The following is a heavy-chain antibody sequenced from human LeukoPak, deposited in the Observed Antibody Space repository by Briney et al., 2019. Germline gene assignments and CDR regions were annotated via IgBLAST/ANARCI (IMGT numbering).Heavy chain of an antibody. D-gene: IGHD4-23*01. V-gene: IGHV4-59*01. CDR3: ARDNSAVPLTYCYFAL. J-gene: IGHJ2*01. Sequence: PPESLSLTCTVPGGSMSSNYRSWIWEPPGKGLERIGQIYYSGTTTYNPSLKSRVTISVDTSKNQFSLKLTSVTAADTAVYYCARDNSAVPLTYCYFALWGRGTLVTVSS. CDR2: IYYSGTT. CDR1: GGSMSSNY.